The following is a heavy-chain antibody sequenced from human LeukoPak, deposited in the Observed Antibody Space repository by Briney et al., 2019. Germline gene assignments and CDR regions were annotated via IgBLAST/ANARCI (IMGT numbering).Heavy chain of an antibody. CDR2: ISSGSSSI. D-gene: IGHD5-24*01. CDR3: ARTVRRDGFNHDY. Sequence: GGSLRLSCAASGFSFSGYSMNWVRQAPGKGLEWVSYISSGSSSIYYADSVKGRFTISRDNANNSLYLQMNSLRDEDTAVYYCARTVRRDGFNHDYRGQGTLVTVSS. J-gene: IGHJ4*02. V-gene: IGHV3-48*02. CDR1: GFSFSGYS.